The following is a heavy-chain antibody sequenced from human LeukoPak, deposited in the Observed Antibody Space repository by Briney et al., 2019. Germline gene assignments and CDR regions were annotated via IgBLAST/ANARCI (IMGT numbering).Heavy chain of an antibody. V-gene: IGHV3-23*01. CDR2: ISVIGGST. CDR3: ARRGRDYYGSASGFDY. Sequence: RRSLRLSFSAASFTFRSYAMSGFRRAPGRGRDGFSAISVIGGSTYYAQPVKGRFTIYRDNSKNKLYLQMTSLRDEDTAVYYCARRGRDYYGSASGFDYWGQGTLVTVSS. J-gene: IGHJ4*02. D-gene: IGHD3-10*01. CDR1: SFTFRSYA.